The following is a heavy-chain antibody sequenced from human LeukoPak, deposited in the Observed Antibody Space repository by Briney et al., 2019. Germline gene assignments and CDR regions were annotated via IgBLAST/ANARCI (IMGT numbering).Heavy chain of an antibody. CDR1: GFTVSTSY. CDR2: IYSGGRT. D-gene: IGHD3-10*01. V-gene: IGHV3-53*01. Sequence: PGGSLRLFCAASGFTVSTSYVSWVRQAPGKGLEWVSLIYSGGRTDYADSVKGRFTISRDNSKNTLYLQMNSLRAEDTAVYYCARDSRFSDYYYGMDVWGQGTTVTVSS. CDR3: ARDSRFSDYYYGMDV. J-gene: IGHJ6*02.